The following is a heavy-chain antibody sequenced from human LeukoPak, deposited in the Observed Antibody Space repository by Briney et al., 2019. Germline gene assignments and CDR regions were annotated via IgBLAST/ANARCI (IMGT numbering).Heavy chain of an antibody. V-gene: IGHV3-23*01. J-gene: IGHJ4*02. CDR1: GFTFSSYG. D-gene: IGHD1-26*01. CDR3: AVTAWELLTPFDY. Sequence: SGGSLRLSCAASGFTFSSYGMSCVRQAPGKGREWVSAISGSGGSTYYADSVKGRFIISRDNSKNTLYLQMNSLRAEDTAVYYCAVTAWELLTPFDYWGQGTLVTVSS. CDR2: ISGSGGST.